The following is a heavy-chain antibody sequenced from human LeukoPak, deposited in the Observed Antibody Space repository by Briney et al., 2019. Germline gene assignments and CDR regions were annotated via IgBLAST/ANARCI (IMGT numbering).Heavy chain of an antibody. CDR3: ARDAPIKDWNSPSGAFDI. J-gene: IGHJ3*02. CDR1: GFTFSAYW. V-gene: IGHV3-74*01. Sequence: GGSLRLSCAASGFTFSAYWMHWVRQAPGKGLVWVSRINTDGSSPTYAASVKGRFTISRDNPKNTLYLQMNSLRAEDTAVYYCARDAPIKDWNSPSGAFDIWGQGTMVTVSS. D-gene: IGHD1-7*01. CDR2: INTDGSSP.